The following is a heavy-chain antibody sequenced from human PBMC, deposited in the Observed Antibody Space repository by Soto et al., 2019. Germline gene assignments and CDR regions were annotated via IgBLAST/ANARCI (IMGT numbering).Heavy chain of an antibody. CDR2: INSGSTSV. D-gene: IGHD2-2*01. CDR3: TSSTSPDAY. V-gene: IGHV3-48*04. CDR1: GFDFNRYS. Sequence: EVQLVESGGGLVQPGGSLRLSCVASGFDFNRYSMNWVSQAPGKGLEWISYINSGSTSVFYADSVRGRFTISRDNAKNSLYLQMNSLRAEDTAVYYCTSSTSPDAYWGQGTLVTVSS. J-gene: IGHJ4*02.